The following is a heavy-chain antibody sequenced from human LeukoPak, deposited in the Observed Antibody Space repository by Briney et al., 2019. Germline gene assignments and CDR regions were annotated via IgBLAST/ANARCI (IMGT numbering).Heavy chain of an antibody. CDR1: GFTVSSNY. CDR2: IYSGGSA. V-gene: IGHV3-53*01. J-gene: IGHJ4*02. Sequence: GGSLRLSCAASGFTVSSNYMSWVRQAPGKGLEWVSVIYSGGSAYYADSVKGRFTISRDNSKNTLYLQMNSLRVEDTAVYYCTRVSTLAYCGGDCYSDYWGQGTLVTVSS. D-gene: IGHD2-21*02. CDR3: TRVSTLAYCGGDCYSDY.